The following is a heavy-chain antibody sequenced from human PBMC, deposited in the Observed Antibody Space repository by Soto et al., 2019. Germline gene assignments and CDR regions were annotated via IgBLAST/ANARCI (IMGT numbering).Heavy chain of an antibody. CDR1: GFTFGNYW. V-gene: IGHV3-7*03. CDR3: ARDVNYGDGTAYYDVFDI. J-gene: IGHJ3*02. CDR2: IRGDGSRE. Sequence: DVQLVESGGDLGQPGGSLRLSCAASGFTFGNYWMAWVRQAPGNGLEWVANIRGDGSREYYLDSVRGRFSVSRDNAQESLYLQMTGLRVEDTAVYYCARDVNYGDGTAYYDVFDIWGQGTVVTVSS. D-gene: IGHD4-17*01.